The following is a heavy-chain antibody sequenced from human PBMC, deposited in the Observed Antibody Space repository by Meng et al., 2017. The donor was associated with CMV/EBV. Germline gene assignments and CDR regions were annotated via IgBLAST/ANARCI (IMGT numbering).Heavy chain of an antibody. J-gene: IGHJ4*02. Sequence: GESLKISCAASGFTFSDYYMSWIRQAPGKGLEWVSYISSSGSTIYYADSVKGRFTISRDNAKNSLYLQMNSLRAEDTAVYYCARDLGWYNEAGATLAAGYWGQGTLVTVSS. D-gene: IGHD1-26*01. V-gene: IGHV3-11*01. CDR2: ISSSGSTI. CDR3: ARDLGWYNEAGATLAAGY. CDR1: GFTFSDYY.